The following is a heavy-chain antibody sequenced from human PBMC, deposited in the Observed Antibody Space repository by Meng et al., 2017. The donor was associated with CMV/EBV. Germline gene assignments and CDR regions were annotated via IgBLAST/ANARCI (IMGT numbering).Heavy chain of an antibody. CDR1: GFTFSSYW. CDR3: ARDLRLAVFLEWLQGMDV. D-gene: IGHD3-3*01. Sequence: GESLKISCAASGFTFSSYWMSWVRQAPGKGLEWVANIKQDGSEKYYVDSVKGRFTISRDNAKNSLYLQMNSLRAEDTAVYYCARDLRLAVFLEWLQGMDVWGQGTTVTVSS. V-gene: IGHV3-7*01. CDR2: IKQDGSEK. J-gene: IGHJ6*02.